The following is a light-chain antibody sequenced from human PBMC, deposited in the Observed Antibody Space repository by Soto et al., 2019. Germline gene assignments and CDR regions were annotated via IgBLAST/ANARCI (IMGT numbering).Light chain of an antibody. J-gene: IGLJ2*01. CDR3: QTGGTGIVV. Sequence: QPVLTQSPSASASLGASVKLTCTLSSGHSSYAIAWHQQQPEKGPRYLMKLNSDGSHSKGDGIPDRFSGSSSGAERYLTISSLPSEDEADYYCQTGGTGIVVFGGGTQLTVL. V-gene: IGLV4-69*01. CDR2: LNSDGSH. CDR1: SGHSSYA.